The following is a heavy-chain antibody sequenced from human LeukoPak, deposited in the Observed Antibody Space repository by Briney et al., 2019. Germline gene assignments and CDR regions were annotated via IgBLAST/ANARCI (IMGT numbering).Heavy chain of an antibody. D-gene: IGHD3-10*01. CDR1: GDSISSYY. J-gene: IGHJ4*02. Sequence: KPSETLSLTCTVSGDSISSYYWSWIRQPPGKGLEWIGCITYSGSTNYNPSLKSRVTISLDTSKNQVSLKLNSMTAADTAVYYCGRTNYGSRIHYNGNFDYWSQGTLVTASS. CDR3: GRTNYGSRIHYNGNFDY. V-gene: IGHV4-59*01. CDR2: ITYSGST.